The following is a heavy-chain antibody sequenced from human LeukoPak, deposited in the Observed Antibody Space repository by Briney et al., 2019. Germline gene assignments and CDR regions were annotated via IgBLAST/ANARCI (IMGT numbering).Heavy chain of an antibody. CDR3: ARIFGSFWSGYYTFYYYYYGMDV. D-gene: IGHD3-3*01. Sequence: ASVKVSCKASGYTFTSYDMNWVRQATGQGLEWMGWMNPNSGNTGYAQKFQGRVTMTRNTSISTAYMELSSLRSEDTAVYYCARIFGSFWSGYYTFYYYYYGMDVWGQGTTVTVSS. CDR2: MNPNSGNT. CDR1: GYTFTSYD. J-gene: IGHJ6*02. V-gene: IGHV1-8*01.